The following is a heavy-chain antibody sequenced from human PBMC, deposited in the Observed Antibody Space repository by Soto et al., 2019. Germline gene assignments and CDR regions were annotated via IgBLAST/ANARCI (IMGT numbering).Heavy chain of an antibody. CDR2: ISYDGSNK. J-gene: IGHJ6*02. Sequence: GGSLRLSCAASGFTFSSYAMHWVRQAPGKGLEWVAVISYDGSNKYYADSVKGRFTISRDNSKNTLYLQMNSLRAEDTAVYYCAREAAARPRYYYYGMDVWGQGTTVTVS. CDR1: GFTFSSYA. D-gene: IGHD6-6*01. V-gene: IGHV3-30-3*01. CDR3: AREAAARPRYYYYGMDV.